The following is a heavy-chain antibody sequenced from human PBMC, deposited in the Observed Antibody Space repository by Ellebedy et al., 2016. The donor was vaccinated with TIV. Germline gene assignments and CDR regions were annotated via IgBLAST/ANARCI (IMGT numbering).Heavy chain of an antibody. D-gene: IGHD2-2*02. CDR3: AKWTVGYCSSASCYTGDY. Sequence: MPSETLSLTCSVSGGSISSYYWSWIRQPAGKGLEWIGRIYTSGSTNYNPTLKSRVTISVDTSKNQFSLKLNSVTAADTAVYYCAKWTVGYCSSASCYTGDYWGQGTLFTVSS. V-gene: IGHV4-4*07. J-gene: IGHJ4*02. CDR2: IYTSGST. CDR1: GGSISSYY.